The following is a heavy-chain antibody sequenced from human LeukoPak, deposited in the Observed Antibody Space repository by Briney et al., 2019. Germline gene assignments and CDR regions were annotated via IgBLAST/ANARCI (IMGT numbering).Heavy chain of an antibody. D-gene: IGHD4-17*01. V-gene: IGHV3-23*01. J-gene: IGHJ5*02. CDR1: GFTFRSLA. Sequence: PGGSLRLSCAASGFTFRSLAMTWVRQAPGKGLEWVASITGNHGPTYNTDSVKDRFTISRDNSQNTLYLQMDSLRAEDTAVYYCTKDPNGDYVGAFDPWGQGTLVTVSS. CDR2: ITGNHGPT. CDR3: TKDPNGDYVGAFDP.